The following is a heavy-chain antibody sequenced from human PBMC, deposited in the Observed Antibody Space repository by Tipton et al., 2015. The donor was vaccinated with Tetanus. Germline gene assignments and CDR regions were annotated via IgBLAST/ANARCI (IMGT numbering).Heavy chain of an antibody. V-gene: IGHV1-46*01. CDR3: ARDVYFGSGVDY. CDR2: IDPLGGST. CDR1: GYAFRNYY. J-gene: IGHJ4*02. D-gene: IGHD3-10*01. Sequence: QLVQSGAEVKKPGASVKVSCKASGYAFRNYYLHWVRQAPGQGLEWMGLIDPLGGSTRYAQKFQGRVTMIRDTSTSTVYMELRSLRSEDTAVYYCARDVYFGSGVDYWGQGTLVTVSS.